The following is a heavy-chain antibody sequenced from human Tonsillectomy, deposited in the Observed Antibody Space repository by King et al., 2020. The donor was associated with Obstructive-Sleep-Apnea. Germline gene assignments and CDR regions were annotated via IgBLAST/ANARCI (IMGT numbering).Heavy chain of an antibody. D-gene: IGHD6-6*01. Sequence: VQLVQSGGGLVQPGGSLRLSCAASGFTFSSYWMSWVRQAPGKGLEWVANINQDGSEKYYVDSVKGRFTISRDNAKNSLYLQMNSLRAEDTAVYYCARDWKEYRRPQSEYSSSSSSGYWGQGTLVTVSS. CDR2: INQDGSEK. CDR1: GFTFSSYW. CDR3: ARDWKEYRRPQSEYSSSSSSGY. V-gene: IGHV3-7*03. J-gene: IGHJ4*02.